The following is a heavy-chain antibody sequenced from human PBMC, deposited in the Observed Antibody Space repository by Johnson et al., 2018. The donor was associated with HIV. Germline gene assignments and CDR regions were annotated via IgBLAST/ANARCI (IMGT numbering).Heavy chain of an antibody. CDR3: ARDLYYYDSSDYYSNAFDI. Sequence: VQLVESGGDLVQPGGSLRLSCAASGFTFSRFDMHWVRQVTGKGLEWVAGIGTTGDTYYPGSVKGRFTISRENSKNSLYLRMNSLRAEDTAMYYCARDLYYYDSSDYYSNAFDIWGPGTMVTVSS. V-gene: IGHV3-13*01. J-gene: IGHJ3*02. CDR1: GFTFSRFD. CDR2: IGTTGDT. D-gene: IGHD3-22*01.